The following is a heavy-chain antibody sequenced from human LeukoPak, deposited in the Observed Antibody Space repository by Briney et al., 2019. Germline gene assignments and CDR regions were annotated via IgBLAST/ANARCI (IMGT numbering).Heavy chain of an antibody. CDR3: ARGGSLRYFDWLDAFDI. CDR1: GGSISSYY. V-gene: IGHV4-59*01. J-gene: IGHJ3*02. Sequence: SETLSLTCTVSGGSISSYYWSWIRQPPGKGLEWIGYIYYSGSTNYNPSLKSRVTISVDTSKNQFSLKLSSVTAADTAVYYCARGGSLRYFDWLDAFDIWGQGTMVTVSS. D-gene: IGHD3-9*01. CDR2: IYYSGST.